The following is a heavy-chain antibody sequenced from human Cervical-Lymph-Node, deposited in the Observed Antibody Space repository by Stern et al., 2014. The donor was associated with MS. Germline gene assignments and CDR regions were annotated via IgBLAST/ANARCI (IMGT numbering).Heavy chain of an antibody. CDR2: IWDDGSNK. J-gene: IGHJ4*02. Sequence: VQLVESGGGVVQPGRSLRLSCAASGFTFSSYGMHWVRQAPGKGLEWVAVIWDDGSNKYYADSVKGRFTLSRDNSKNTLYLQMNSLRAEDTAVYYCARDRHDLGYCSGGSCYLPDYWGQGTLVTVSS. V-gene: IGHV3-33*01. D-gene: IGHD2-15*01. CDR1: GFTFSSYG. CDR3: ARDRHDLGYCSGGSCYLPDY.